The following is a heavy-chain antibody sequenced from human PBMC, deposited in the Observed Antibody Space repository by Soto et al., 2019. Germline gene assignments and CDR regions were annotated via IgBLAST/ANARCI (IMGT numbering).Heavy chain of an antibody. Sequence: SETLSLTCTVSGGSINSGGYYWSWIRQHPGKGLEWIGYIYYSGSTYYNPSLKSRVTISVDTSKNQFSLKLSSVTAADTAVYYCARVGGVVITYFDYWGQGTLVTVSS. V-gene: IGHV4-31*03. J-gene: IGHJ4*02. D-gene: IGHD3-3*01. CDR2: IYYSGST. CDR3: ARVGGVVITYFDY. CDR1: GGSINSGGYY.